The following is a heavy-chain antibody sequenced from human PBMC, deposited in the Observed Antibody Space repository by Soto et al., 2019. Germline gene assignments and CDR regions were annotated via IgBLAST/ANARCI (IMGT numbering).Heavy chain of an antibody. CDR3: TTGPWIAAAGTPYYYYYYGMDV. CDR2: IKSKTDGGTT. J-gene: IGHJ6*02. V-gene: IGHV3-15*07. CDR1: GFTFSNAW. D-gene: IGHD6-13*01. Sequence: GGSLRLSCAASGFTFSNAWMNWVRQAPGKGLEWVGRIKSKTDGGTTDYAAPVKGRFTISRDDSKNTLYLQMNSLKTEDTAVYYCTTGPWIAAAGTPYYYYYYGMDVWGQGTTVTVSS.